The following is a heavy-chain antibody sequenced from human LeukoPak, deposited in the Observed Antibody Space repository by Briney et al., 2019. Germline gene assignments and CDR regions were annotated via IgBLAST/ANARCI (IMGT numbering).Heavy chain of an antibody. Sequence: GGSLRLSCAASGFTFSTYSMNWVRQAPGKGLEWISYISSGSSTIYYADSVQGRFTISRDNTKNSLYLQMNSLRAEDTAVYYCARKADYSYENSGSHFLQHWGQGSLVTVSS. CDR2: ISSGSSTI. J-gene: IGHJ1*01. D-gene: IGHD3-22*01. V-gene: IGHV3-48*04. CDR3: ARKADYSYENSGSHFLQH. CDR1: GFTFSTYS.